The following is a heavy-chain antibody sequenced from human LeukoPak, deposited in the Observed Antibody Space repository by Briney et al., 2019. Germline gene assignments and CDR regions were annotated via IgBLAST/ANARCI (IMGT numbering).Heavy chain of an antibody. CDR1: GGSISSYY. Sequence: PSETLSLTCTVSGGSISSYYWSWIRQPPGKGLEWIGYIYYSGSTNYNPSLKSRVTISVDTSKNQFSLKLSSVTAADTAVYYCARADCRGGSCYPNWFDPWGQGTLVTVSS. J-gene: IGHJ5*02. CDR3: ARADCRGGSCYPNWFDP. CDR2: IYYSGST. D-gene: IGHD2-15*01. V-gene: IGHV4-59*01.